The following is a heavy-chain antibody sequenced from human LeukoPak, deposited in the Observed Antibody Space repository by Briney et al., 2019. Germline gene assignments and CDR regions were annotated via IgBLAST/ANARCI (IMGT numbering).Heavy chain of an antibody. CDR3: ARVSSSSTSCYGY. CDR1: GFTFSSYS. CDR2: ISSSSSTI. V-gene: IGHV3-48*04. J-gene: IGHJ4*02. Sequence: GGSLRLSCAASGFTFSSYSMNWVRQAPGKGLEWVSYISSSSSTIYYADSVKGRFTISRDNAKNSLYLQMNSLRAEDTAVYYCARVSSSSTSCYGYWGQGTLVTVSS. D-gene: IGHD2-2*01.